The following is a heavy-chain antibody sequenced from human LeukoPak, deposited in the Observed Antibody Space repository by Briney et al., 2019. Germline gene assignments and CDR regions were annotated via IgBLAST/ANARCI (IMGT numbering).Heavy chain of an antibody. CDR1: GDSVSSNSAA. J-gene: IGHJ4*02. CDR2: TYYRSRWYN. D-gene: IGHD4-17*01. V-gene: IGHV6-1*01. CDR3: ARESSPPTVTDGYYFDY. Sequence: SQTLSLTCAISGDSVSSNSAAWNWIRQSPSRGLEWLGRTYYRSRWYNDYAVSVKSRITINPDTSKNQFSLQLNSVTPEDTAVYYCARESSPPTVTDGYYFDYWGQGTLVTVSS.